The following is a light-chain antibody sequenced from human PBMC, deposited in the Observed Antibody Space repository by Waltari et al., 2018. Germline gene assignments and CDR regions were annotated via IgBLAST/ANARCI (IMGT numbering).Light chain of an antibody. CDR3: SSYAGSNNLI. J-gene: IGLJ2*01. CDR2: EVS. CDR1: SSDVGNYNY. V-gene: IGLV2-8*01. Sequence: QSALTQPPSASGSPGQSVTISCTGTSSDVGNYNYVSWYQPYPGKAPKLMIYEVSKRPSGGPDRFSCSKSGNTASLTVSGLQAEDEADYYCSSYAGSNNLIFGGGTKLTVL.